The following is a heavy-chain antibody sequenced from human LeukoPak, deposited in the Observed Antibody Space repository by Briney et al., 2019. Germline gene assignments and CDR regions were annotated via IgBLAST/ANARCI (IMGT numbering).Heavy chain of an antibody. CDR1: GYSISSGYY. Sequence: PSETLSLTCTVSGYSISSGYYWGWIRQPPGKGLEWIGSIYYSGSTYYNPSLKSRVTISVDTSKNQFSLKLSSVTAADTAVYYCARNGGAGSSEFDYWGQGTLVTVSS. J-gene: IGHJ4*02. V-gene: IGHV4-38-2*02. CDR2: IYYSGST. CDR3: ARNGGAGSSEFDY. D-gene: IGHD1-14*01.